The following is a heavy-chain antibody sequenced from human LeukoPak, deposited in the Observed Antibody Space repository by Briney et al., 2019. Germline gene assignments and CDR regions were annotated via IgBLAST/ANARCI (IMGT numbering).Heavy chain of an antibody. CDR1: GFTFSDYS. D-gene: IGHD1-26*01. J-gene: IGHJ5*02. Sequence: GGSLRLSCAASGFTFSDYSMNWVRQTPGQGLEWVSSISSRSTYAYYADSVRGRFTVSRDSAKDSLFLQMDNLRVEDTAIYYCARAHIQDYTIVGLVDHWGQGTLVTVSS. CDR3: ARAHIQDYTIVGLVDH. CDR2: ISSRSTYA. V-gene: IGHV3-21*01.